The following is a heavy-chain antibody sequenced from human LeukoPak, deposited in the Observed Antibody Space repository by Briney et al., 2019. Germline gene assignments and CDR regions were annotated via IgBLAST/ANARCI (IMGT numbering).Heavy chain of an antibody. J-gene: IGHJ4*02. CDR2: ISGSGGST. CDR3: AKDLRGYSYYGYFDY. D-gene: IGHD5-18*01. Sequence: QSGGSLRLSCAASGFMFSSYAMSWVRQAPGKGLEWVSAISGSGGSTYYADSVKGRFTISRDNSKNTLYLQMNSLRAEDTAVYHCAKDLRGYSYYGYFDYWGQGTLVTVSS. CDR1: GFMFSSYA. V-gene: IGHV3-23*01.